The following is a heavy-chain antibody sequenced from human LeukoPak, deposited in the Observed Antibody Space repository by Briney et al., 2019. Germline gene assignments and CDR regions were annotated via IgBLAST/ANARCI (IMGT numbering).Heavy chain of an antibody. CDR1: GYSICSGYY. CDR3: ARAHDILTGYRNWFDP. J-gene: IGHJ5*02. V-gene: IGHV4-38-2*02. D-gene: IGHD3-9*01. CDR2: MYHSGST. Sequence: SETLSLTCTVSGYSICSGYYWGWIRQPPGKGLEWIGSMYHSGSTYYNPSLKSRVTISVDTSKNQFSLKLSSVTAADTAVYYCARAHDILTGYRNWFDPWGQGTLVTVSS.